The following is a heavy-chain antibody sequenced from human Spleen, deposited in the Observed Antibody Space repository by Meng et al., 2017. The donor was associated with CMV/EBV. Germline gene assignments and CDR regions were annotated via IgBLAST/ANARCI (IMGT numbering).Heavy chain of an antibody. Sequence: GESLKISCQGSGYSFTSYWIGWVRQMPGKGLEWMGVIYPGDSDARYSPSFQGQVTFSADKSISTAYLQWSSLKASDTAVYYCARLPTNIAAGFDYWGQGTLVTVSS. D-gene: IGHD6-13*01. CDR3: ARLPTNIAAGFDY. J-gene: IGHJ4*02. CDR1: GYSFTSYW. CDR2: IYPGDSDA. V-gene: IGHV5-51*01.